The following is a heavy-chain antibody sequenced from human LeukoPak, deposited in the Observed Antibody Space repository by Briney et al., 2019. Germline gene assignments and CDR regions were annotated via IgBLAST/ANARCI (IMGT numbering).Heavy chain of an antibody. D-gene: IGHD6-13*01. CDR3: ASPTSRAAGTFHFQH. CDR1: EGTFSSYA. V-gene: IGHV1-69*13. CDR2: IIPIFGTA. J-gene: IGHJ1*01. Sequence: GASVKVSCKASEGTFSSYAISWVRQAPGQGLEWMGGIIPIFGTANYAQKFQGRVTITADESTSTAYMELSSLRSEDTAVYYCASPTSRAAGTFHFQHWGQGTLVTVSS.